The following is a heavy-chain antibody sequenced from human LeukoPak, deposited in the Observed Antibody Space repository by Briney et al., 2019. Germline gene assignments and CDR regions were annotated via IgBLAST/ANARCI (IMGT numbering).Heavy chain of an antibody. Sequence: ASVKVSCKASGYTFTGYYMHWVRQVPGQGLEWMGWINPNSGGTNYAQKFQGRVTMTRDTSISTAYMELSRLRSDDTAVYYCASPYSSSWYAAFDIWGQGTMVTVSS. D-gene: IGHD6-13*01. J-gene: IGHJ3*02. V-gene: IGHV1-2*02. CDR1: GYTFTGYY. CDR3: ASPYSSSWYAAFDI. CDR2: INPNSGGT.